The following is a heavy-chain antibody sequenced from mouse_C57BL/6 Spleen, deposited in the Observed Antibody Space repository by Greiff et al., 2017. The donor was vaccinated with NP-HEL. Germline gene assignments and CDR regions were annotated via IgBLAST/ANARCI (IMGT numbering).Heavy chain of an antibody. V-gene: IGHV1-78*01. Sequence: QVQLQQSDAELVKPGASVKISCKVSGYTFTDHTIHWMKQRPEQGLEWIGYIYPRDGSTKYNEKFKGKATLTADKSSSTAYMQLNSLTSEDSAVYFCAREGVLGTFTEAMDYWGQGTSVTVSS. CDR1: GYTFTDHT. J-gene: IGHJ4*01. CDR2: IYPRDGST. D-gene: IGHD2-14*01. CDR3: AREGVLGTFTEAMDY.